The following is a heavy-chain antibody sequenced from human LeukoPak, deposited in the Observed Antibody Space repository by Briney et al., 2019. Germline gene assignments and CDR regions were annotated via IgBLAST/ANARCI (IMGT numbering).Heavy chain of an antibody. CDR3: ARGDSGSSGNLLRDD. Sequence: ASVTVSCKASGCSFTGQYLHWVRQAPGRGVEGMGWMNPKSGDTHYARTFKGRVTLPRETSIPTAYMDLSSLTSDDTAVYYCARGDSGSSGNLLRDDWGQGTLVIVSS. CDR2: MNPKSGDT. J-gene: IGHJ4*02. D-gene: IGHD3-22*01. CDR1: GCSFTGQY. V-gene: IGHV1-2*02.